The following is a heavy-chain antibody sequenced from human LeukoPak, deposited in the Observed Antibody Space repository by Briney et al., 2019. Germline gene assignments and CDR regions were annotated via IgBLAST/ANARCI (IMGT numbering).Heavy chain of an antibody. CDR3: ANRHFSEC. V-gene: IGHV3-23*01. J-gene: IGHJ4*02. Sequence: PGGSLRLSCAASGFTFSDYAMNWVRQAPGKGLEWVSTSYYGTYYADSVKGRFIISRDDSKSMLYLQMNSLRAADTAIYFCANRHFSECWGQGILVTVSS. CDR1: GFTFSDYA. D-gene: IGHD3-3*01. CDR2: SYYGT.